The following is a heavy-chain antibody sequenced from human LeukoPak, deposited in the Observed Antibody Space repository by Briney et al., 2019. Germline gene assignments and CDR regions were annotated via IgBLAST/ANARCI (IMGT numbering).Heavy chain of an antibody. D-gene: IGHD5-18*01. V-gene: IGHV3-21*01. J-gene: IGHJ4*02. CDR1: GFTFSDYT. CDR3: ARDGSSYGFFDL. Sequence: GGSLRLSCEASGFTFSDYTMNWVRQAPGKGLEWVSSITGRSSYTHNADSVKGRFTISRDNTKNSLFLQMNTLRAEDTAVYYCARDGSSYGFFDLWGQGTLVTVSS. CDR2: ITGRSSYT.